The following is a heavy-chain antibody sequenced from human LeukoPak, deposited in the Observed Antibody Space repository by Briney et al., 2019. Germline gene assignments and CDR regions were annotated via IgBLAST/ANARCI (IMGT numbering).Heavy chain of an antibody. CDR2: MFHSGST. J-gene: IGHJ4*02. CDR3: ARAVAGKPYFFDY. V-gene: IGHV4-38-2*01. Sequence: SETLSLTCAVSGYFISSGYYWGWIRQPPGKGLEWIGSMFHSGSTYYHPSLRSRVTISIDTSKNQLSLRLSSVTAADTAVYYCARAVAGKPYFFDYWGQGTLVTVSS. D-gene: IGHD2/OR15-2a*01. CDR1: GYFISSGYY.